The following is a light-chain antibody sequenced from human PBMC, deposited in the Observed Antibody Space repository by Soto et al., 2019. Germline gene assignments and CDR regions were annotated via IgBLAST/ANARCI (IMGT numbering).Light chain of an antibody. CDR3: QQSDSTPYT. V-gene: IGKV1-39*01. J-gene: IGKJ2*01. CDR1: QTSGTY. Sequence: VDMTQSPGALASSVGGGCTSTCRASQTSGTYLNWYQQKPGKAPRLLIYDASSLLSGVPSRFSGSGSGTDFTLTIASLQPEDFSTYYCQQSDSTPYTFGQGTKVDIK. CDR2: DAS.